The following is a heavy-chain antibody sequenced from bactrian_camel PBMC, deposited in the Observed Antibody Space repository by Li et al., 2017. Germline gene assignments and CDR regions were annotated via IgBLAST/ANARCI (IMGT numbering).Heavy chain of an antibody. CDR3: ASASTAWVPAQ. CDR1: GFTFDDSD. J-gene: IGHJ4*01. Sequence: HVQLVESGGGSVQAGETLTLSCTASGFTFDDSDMAWYRQAPGNECELVSTIGLDGTTYYPDSVKGRFIISRDNAKNTLYLQMNSLTSEDTALYFCASASTAWVPAQWGQGTQVTVS. V-gene: IGHV3S55*01. CDR2: IGLDGTT. D-gene: IGHD5*01.